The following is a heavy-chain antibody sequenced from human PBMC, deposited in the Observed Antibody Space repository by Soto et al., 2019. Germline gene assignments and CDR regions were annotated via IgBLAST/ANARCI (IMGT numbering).Heavy chain of an antibody. V-gene: IGHV5-51*01. J-gene: IGHJ4*02. CDR1: GYTFTSYW. Sequence: GESLKISCKGSGYTFTSYWIAWVRQMPGKGLEWMGIIYPGDSDTRYSPSFHGQVSISADKSISTAYLQWSSLKASDTAMYYCARQDGSALYYFDYWGQGTLVTVSS. CDR3: ARQDGSALYYFDY. CDR2: IYPGDSDT. D-gene: IGHD6-19*01.